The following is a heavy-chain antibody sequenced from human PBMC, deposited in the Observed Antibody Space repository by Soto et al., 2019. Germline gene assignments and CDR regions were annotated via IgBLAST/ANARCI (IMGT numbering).Heavy chain of an antibody. Sequence: ASVKVSCKVSGYAVTGYYMHWVRQAPGQGLEWMGWINPNSGGTNYAQKFQGRVTMTRDTSISTAYMELSRLRSDDTAVYYCARVGDVSYYYYGMDVWGQGTTVTVSS. D-gene: IGHD4-17*01. V-gene: IGHV1-2*02. CDR3: ARVGDVSYYYYGMDV. J-gene: IGHJ6*02. CDR2: INPNSGGT. CDR1: GYAVTGYY.